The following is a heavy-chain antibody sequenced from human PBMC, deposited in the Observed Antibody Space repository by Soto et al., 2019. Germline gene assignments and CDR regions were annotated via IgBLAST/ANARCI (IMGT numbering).Heavy chain of an antibody. CDR2: IIPIFGTA. CDR1: GGTFSSYA. D-gene: IGHD1-26*01. Sequence: ASVKVSCKASGGTFSSYAISWVRQAPGQGLEWMGGIIPIFGTANYAQKFQGRVTITADESTSTAYMELSSLRSEDTAVYYCARGLYEELRYYFDYWGQGTLVTVSS. CDR3: ARGLYEELRYYFDY. J-gene: IGHJ4*02. V-gene: IGHV1-69*13.